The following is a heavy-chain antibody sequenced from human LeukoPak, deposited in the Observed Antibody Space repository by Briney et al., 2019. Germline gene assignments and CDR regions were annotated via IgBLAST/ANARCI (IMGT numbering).Heavy chain of an antibody. CDR3: ARDYLYYDILTGYLGDSFDI. V-gene: IGHV3-21*01. CDR1: GFTFSRYS. J-gene: IGHJ3*02. Sequence: GGSLRLSCAASGFTFSRYSMNSVRQAPGKGLEWVSSISRSSDYIYYADSVKGRFTISRDNAKNSLYLQMNSLRAEDTAVYYCARDYLYYDILTGYLGDSFDIWGQGTMVTVPS. D-gene: IGHD3-9*01. CDR2: ISRSSDYI.